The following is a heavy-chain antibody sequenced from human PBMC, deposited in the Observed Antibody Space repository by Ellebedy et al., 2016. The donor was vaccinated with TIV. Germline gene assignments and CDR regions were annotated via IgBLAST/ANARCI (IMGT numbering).Heavy chain of an antibody. CDR1: GFTFSSDA. D-gene: IGHD4-11*01. V-gene: IGHV3-23*01. Sequence: GESLKISCAAPGFTFSSDAMSWVRQAPGKGLEWVSAISGSGGSTYYADSVKGRFTISRDNSKNTLYLQMNSLRAEDTAVYYCAKDIGRGHDYNNYPLDYWGQGTLVTVSS. CDR3: AKDIGRGHDYNNYPLDY. CDR2: ISGSGGST. J-gene: IGHJ4*02.